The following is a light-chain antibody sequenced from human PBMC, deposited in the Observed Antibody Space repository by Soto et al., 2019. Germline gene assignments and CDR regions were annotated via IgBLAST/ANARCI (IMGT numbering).Light chain of an antibody. CDR1: QDISNF. J-gene: IGKJ1*01. V-gene: IGKV1-27*01. CDR3: QKYYSALWT. CDR2: AAS. Sequence: DIQMTQSPSSLSASVGDRVTITCQASQDISNFLNWYQQKPGKAPNLLIDAASTLQSGVPSRFSGSGSGTDFTLTISSLQPEDVATYYCQKYYSALWTFGQGTKVDI.